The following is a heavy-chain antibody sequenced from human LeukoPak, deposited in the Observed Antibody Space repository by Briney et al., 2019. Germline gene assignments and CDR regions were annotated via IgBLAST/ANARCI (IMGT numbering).Heavy chain of an antibody. CDR3: ARRRTLWFGELLGPSYYFDY. D-gene: IGHD3-10*01. CDR1: GYSISSGYY. CDR2: IYHSGST. V-gene: IGHV4-38-2*02. Sequence: PSETLSLTCTVSGYSISSGYYWGWIRQPPGKGLEWIGSIYHSGSTYYNPSLKSRVTISVDTSKNQFSLKLSSVTAADTAVYYCARRRTLWFGELLGPSYYFDYWGQGTLVTVSS. J-gene: IGHJ4*02.